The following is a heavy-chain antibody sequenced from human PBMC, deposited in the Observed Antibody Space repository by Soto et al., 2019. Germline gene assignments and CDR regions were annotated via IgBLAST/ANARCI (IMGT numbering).Heavy chain of an antibody. CDR1: GFTYSSYA. CDR2: ISNSGGTT. CDR3: AKVLGTTRGCFDY. J-gene: IGHJ4*02. V-gene: IGHV3-23*01. D-gene: IGHD6-19*01. Sequence: GGSLRLSCAASGFTYSSYAMSWVRQAPGKGLEWVSAISNSGGTTYYADSVKGRFTISRDNSKNTLYLQMNSLRAEDTAVYYCAKVLGTTRGCFDYWGQGTLVTVSS.